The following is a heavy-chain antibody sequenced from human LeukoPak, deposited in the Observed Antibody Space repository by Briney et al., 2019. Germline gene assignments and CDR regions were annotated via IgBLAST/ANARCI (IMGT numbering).Heavy chain of an antibody. J-gene: IGHJ4*02. CDR1: GFTFSSSW. Sequence: PGGSLRLSCAPSGFTFSSSWMSWVRQAPGKGLEWVATIKQDGSDKYFVDSVKGRFTISRDNAKNSLYLQMNSLRAEDTAVYYCARNRARFDYRGQGTLVTVSS. CDR3: ARNRARFDY. CDR2: IKQDGSDK. V-gene: IGHV3-7*04. D-gene: IGHD2/OR15-2a*01.